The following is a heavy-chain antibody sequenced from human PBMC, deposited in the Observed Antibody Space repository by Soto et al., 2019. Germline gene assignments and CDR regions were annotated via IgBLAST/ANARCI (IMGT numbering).Heavy chain of an antibody. CDR1: GGSISSSSYY. Sequence: SETLSLTCTVSGGSISSSSYYWGWIRQPPGKGLEWIGSIYYSGSTYYNPSLKSRVTISVDTSKNQFSQKLSSVTAADTAVYYCASSLLLYCSSTSCWFDPWGQGTLVTVSS. D-gene: IGHD2-2*01. CDR3: ASSLLLYCSSTSCWFDP. V-gene: IGHV4-39*01. CDR2: IYYSGST. J-gene: IGHJ5*02.